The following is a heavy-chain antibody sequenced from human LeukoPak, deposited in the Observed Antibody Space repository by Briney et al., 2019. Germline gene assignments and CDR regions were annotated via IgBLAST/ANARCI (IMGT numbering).Heavy chain of an antibody. J-gene: IGHJ4*02. Sequence: GGSLRPSCAASGFTFSSYGMHWVRQAPGKGLEWVAVIWYDGSNKYYADSVKGRFTISRDNSKNTLYLQMNSLRAEDTAVYYCARDRYYDSTGYPFDYWGQGTLVTVSS. CDR2: IWYDGSNK. CDR3: ARDRYYDSTGYPFDY. V-gene: IGHV3-33*01. D-gene: IGHD3-22*01. CDR1: GFTFSSYG.